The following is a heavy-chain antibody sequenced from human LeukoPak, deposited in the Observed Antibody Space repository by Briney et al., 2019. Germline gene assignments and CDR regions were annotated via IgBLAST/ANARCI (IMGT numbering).Heavy chain of an antibody. Sequence: SETLSLTCAVYGGPFSGYYWSWIRQPPGKGLEWIGEINHSGSTNYNPSLKSRVTISVDTSKNQFSLKLSSVTAADTAVYYCARHVFFDYWGQGTLVTVSS. V-gene: IGHV4-34*01. CDR2: INHSGST. D-gene: IGHD5/OR15-5a*01. CDR1: GGPFSGYY. CDR3: ARHVFFDY. J-gene: IGHJ4*02.